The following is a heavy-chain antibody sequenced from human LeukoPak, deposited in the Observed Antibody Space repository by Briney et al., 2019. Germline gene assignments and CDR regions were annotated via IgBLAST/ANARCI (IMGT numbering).Heavy chain of an antibody. Sequence: PSETLSLTCAVSGYSISSGYYWGWIRQSPGKGLEWIGNIYHSGNTYYNPSLKSRVTISVDTSKNQFSLKVNSVTAADTAVYYCARYDFSFHYWGQGTLVTVSA. V-gene: IGHV4-38-2*01. CDR3: ARYDFSFHY. CDR2: IYHSGNT. CDR1: GYSISSGYY. D-gene: IGHD3-3*01. J-gene: IGHJ4*02.